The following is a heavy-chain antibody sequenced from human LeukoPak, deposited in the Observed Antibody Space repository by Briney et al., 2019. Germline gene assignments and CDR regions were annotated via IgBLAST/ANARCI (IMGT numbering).Heavy chain of an antibody. CDR2: INPSGGST. CDR3: ARDRGIAVAGNSDY. Sequence: ASVKVSCKASGYTFTNYYMNWVRQAPGQGLEWMGIINPSGGSTSYAQKFQGRVTVTRDTSTSTVYMELSSLRSDDTAVYYCARDRGIAVAGNSDYWGQGTLVTVSS. CDR1: GYTFTNYY. J-gene: IGHJ4*02. V-gene: IGHV1-46*01. D-gene: IGHD6-19*01.